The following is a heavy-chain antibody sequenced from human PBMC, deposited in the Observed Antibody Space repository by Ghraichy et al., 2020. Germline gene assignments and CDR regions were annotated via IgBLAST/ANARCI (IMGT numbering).Heavy chain of an antibody. CDR1: GFTFSSYR. CDR3: VAYQNLKQEHLRQNS. J-gene: IGHJ4*02. Sequence: GESLNISCAASGFTFSSYRMHWVRQAPGKGLVWVSRINPDGSTTGYADSVKGRFTISRDNAKTTLYLQMDSLRVDDTAVYYCVAYQNLKQEHLRQNSWGQGTLVTVSS. V-gene: IGHV3-74*01. CDR2: INPDGSTT. D-gene: IGHD6-13*01.